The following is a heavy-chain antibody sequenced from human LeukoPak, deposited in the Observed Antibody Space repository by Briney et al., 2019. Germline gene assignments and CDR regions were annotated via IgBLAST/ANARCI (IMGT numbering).Heavy chain of an antibody. CDR2: ISSSSSYI. J-gene: IGHJ6*03. CDR1: GFTFSFYN. Sequence: PGGSLRLSCTASGFTFSFYNMNWVRQAPGKGLEWVSSISSSSSYIFSADSVKGRFTISRDNSKNTLYLQMNSLRAEDTAVYYCAKDRGVVTTYYYYMDVWGKGTTVTVSS. CDR3: AKDRGVVTTYYYYMDV. V-gene: IGHV3-21*01. D-gene: IGHD3-10*01.